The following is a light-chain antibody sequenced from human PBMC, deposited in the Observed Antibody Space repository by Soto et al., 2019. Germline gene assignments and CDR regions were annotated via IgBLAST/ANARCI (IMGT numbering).Light chain of an antibody. CDR2: EGS. CDR1: SSDVGSYNL. J-gene: IGLJ2*01. CDR3: CSYAGSSTLDVV. Sequence: QSVLTQPASVSGSPGQSITISCTGTSSDVGSYNLVSWYQQHPGKAPKLMIYEGSKRPSGVSNRFSGSKSGNTASLTISGLQAEDEADYSCCSYAGSSTLDVVFGGGTKVTVL. V-gene: IGLV2-23*01.